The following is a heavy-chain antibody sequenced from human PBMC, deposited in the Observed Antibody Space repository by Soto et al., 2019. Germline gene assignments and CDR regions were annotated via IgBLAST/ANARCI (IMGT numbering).Heavy chain of an antibody. J-gene: IGHJ4*02. CDR3: AREGRSAAPQAGFDF. V-gene: IGHV4-31*03. Sequence: SETLSLTCTVSGNSISTGAYYWSWLRQHPVKGLEWIGHIFYIGTTHYSPSLESRVTISVDTSKNQFSLKLTSVTVADTAAYYCAREGRSAAPQAGFDFWGQGSLVTVSS. CDR1: GNSISTGAYY. D-gene: IGHD3-10*01. CDR2: IFYIGTT.